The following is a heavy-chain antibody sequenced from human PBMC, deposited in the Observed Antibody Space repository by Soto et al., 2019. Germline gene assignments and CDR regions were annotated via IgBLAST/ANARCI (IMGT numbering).Heavy chain of an antibody. J-gene: IGHJ4*02. D-gene: IGHD3-22*01. V-gene: IGHV3-30*18. CDR2: ISYDGSNK. Sequence: GGSLRLSCAASGFTFSSYGMHWVRQAPGKGLEWVAVISYDGSNKYYADSVKGRFTISRDNSKNTLYLQMNSLRAEDTAVYYCAKGGYYDSSGFPDYWAQGTLVTVSS. CDR1: GFTFSSYG. CDR3: AKGGYYDSSGFPDY.